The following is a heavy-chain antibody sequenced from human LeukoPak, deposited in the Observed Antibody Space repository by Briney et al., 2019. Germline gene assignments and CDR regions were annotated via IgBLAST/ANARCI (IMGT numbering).Heavy chain of an antibody. D-gene: IGHD6-13*01. V-gene: IGHV1-18*01. Sequence: ASGKVSCKASGYTFTSYSITWVRQAPGQGLEWMAWSNPYNDNTNYAPKLQDRVTVTTDTSTGTAYMEMRSLKSDDTAVYYCARASSKSSSWYNWFDPWGQGTLVTVSS. J-gene: IGHJ5*02. CDR3: ARASSKSSSWYNWFDP. CDR1: GYTFTSYS. CDR2: SNPYNDNT.